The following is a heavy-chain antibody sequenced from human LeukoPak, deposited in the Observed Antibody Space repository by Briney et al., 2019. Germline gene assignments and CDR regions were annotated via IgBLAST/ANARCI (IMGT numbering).Heavy chain of an antibody. CDR2: IYYRGST. CDR1: GGSISSYY. D-gene: IGHD6-25*01. J-gene: IGHJ5*02. V-gene: IGHV4-59*01. CDR3: ARKPSSGSWYWFDP. Sequence: SETLSLTCTVSGGSISSYYWSWIRQPPGKGLEWIGYIYYRGSTNYNPSLKSRVTISVDTSKNQFSLNLSSVTAADTAVYYCARKPSSGSWYWFDPWGQGTLVTVSS.